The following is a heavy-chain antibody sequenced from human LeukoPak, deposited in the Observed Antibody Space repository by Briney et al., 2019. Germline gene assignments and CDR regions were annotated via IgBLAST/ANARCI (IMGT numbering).Heavy chain of an antibody. D-gene: IGHD2-15*01. V-gene: IGHV3-23*01. CDR2: LRGNGGAT. Sequence: PGGSLRLSCAASGFTFSSYAMSWVRQAPGKGLEWVSSLRGNGGATYYADSVKGRFTISRDNSRDNSKNTLYLQMKSLRAEDTAVYYCAKAPVVAAPINFDFWGQGTLVTVSS. CDR3: AKAPVVAAPINFDF. CDR1: GFTFSSYA. J-gene: IGHJ4*02.